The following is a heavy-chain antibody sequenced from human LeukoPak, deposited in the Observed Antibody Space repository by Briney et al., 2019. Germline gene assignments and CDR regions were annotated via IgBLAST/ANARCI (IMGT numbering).Heavy chain of an antibody. V-gene: IGHV3-74*01. Sequence: PGGVLRLSCAASGFSFRSCWMHWVRQAPGKELVWVSRINGDGSTTNYADSVRGRFTISRDNAKNTLYLQMNSLRADDSAVYFCASLVGGYYPPVEAFDVWGQGTMVTVSS. D-gene: IGHD3-3*01. CDR2: INGDGSTT. CDR3: ASLVGGYYPPVEAFDV. J-gene: IGHJ3*01. CDR1: GFSFRSCW.